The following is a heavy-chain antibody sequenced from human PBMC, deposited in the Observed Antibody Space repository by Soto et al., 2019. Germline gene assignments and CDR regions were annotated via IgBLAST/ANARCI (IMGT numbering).Heavy chain of an antibody. V-gene: IGHV3-30*18. J-gene: IGHJ6*02. CDR3: AKDRPSVYSMGWTGRPSGMDV. CDR1: GFTFSSYG. Sequence: QVQLVESGGGVVQPGRSLRLSCAASGFTFSSYGMHWVRQAPGKGLEWVAVISYDGSNKYYADSVKGRFTISRDNSKNTLYLQMKRLRAEDTAVYYCAKDRPSVYSMGWTGRPSGMDVWGQGNPVTVSS. CDR2: ISYDGSNK. D-gene: IGHD6-13*01.